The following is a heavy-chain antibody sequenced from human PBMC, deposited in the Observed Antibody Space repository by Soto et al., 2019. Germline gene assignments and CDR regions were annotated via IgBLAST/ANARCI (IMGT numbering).Heavy chain of an antibody. CDR3: ARLGRYYQSLDS. J-gene: IGHJ5*01. Sequence: PSETLSLTCTVSGGSISSYYWSWIRQPPGKGLEWIGYIYYSGSTNYNPSLKSRVTISVDTSKSQFSLRLTSVTAADTAVYYCARLGRYYQSLDSWGPGTLVTVSS. CDR1: GGSISSYY. V-gene: IGHV4-59*08. D-gene: IGHD3-10*01. CDR2: IYYSGST.